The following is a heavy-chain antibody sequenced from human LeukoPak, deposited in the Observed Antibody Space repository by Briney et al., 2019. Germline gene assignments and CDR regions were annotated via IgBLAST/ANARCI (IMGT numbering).Heavy chain of an antibody. CDR2: IYSGGST. J-gene: IGHJ3*02. D-gene: IGHD5-18*01. Sequence: SGGSLRLSCAASGFTVSSNYMSWVRQAPGKGLEWVSVIYSGGSTYYADSVKGRFTISRDNSKNTLYLQMNSLRAEDTAVYYCARAWGDTAMVRRAAFDIWGQGTMVTVSS. CDR3: ARAWGDTAMVRRAAFDI. V-gene: IGHV3-66*01. CDR1: GFTVSSNY.